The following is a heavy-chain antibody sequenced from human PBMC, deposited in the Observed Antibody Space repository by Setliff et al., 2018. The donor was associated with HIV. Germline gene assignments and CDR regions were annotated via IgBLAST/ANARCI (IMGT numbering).Heavy chain of an antibody. CDR1: GGSFGVYR. D-gene: IGHD3-10*01. V-gene: IGHV4-4*07. CDR3: ARDRHSSGLGSYGP. J-gene: IGHJ5*02. Sequence: PSETLSLTCTLSGGSFGVYRWSWIRQSAGRGLEWIGRIDSSGTTEYKPSLKGRVAISVDTSRNQFSLRVTSVTAADTAVYFCARDRHSSGLGSYGPWGPGILVTVSS. CDR2: IDSSGTT.